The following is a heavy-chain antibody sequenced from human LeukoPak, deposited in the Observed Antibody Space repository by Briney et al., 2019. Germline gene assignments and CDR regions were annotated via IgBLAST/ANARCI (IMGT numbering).Heavy chain of an antibody. J-gene: IGHJ4*02. CDR2: ISGSGGST. V-gene: IGHV3-23*01. Sequence: GGSLRLSCAASGFTFSSYAMSWVRQAPGKGLEWVSAISGSGGSTYYADSVKGRFTISRDNAKNSLYLQVNSLRAEDTAVYYCARGRSDSGWYFDYWGQGTLVTVSS. D-gene: IGHD6-19*01. CDR3: ARGRSDSGWYFDY. CDR1: GFTFSSYA.